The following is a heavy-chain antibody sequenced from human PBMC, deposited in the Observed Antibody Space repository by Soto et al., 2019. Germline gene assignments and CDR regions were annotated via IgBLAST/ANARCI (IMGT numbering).Heavy chain of an antibody. CDR1: GFTFSSYG. CDR2: IWYDGSNK. CDR3: ARRDPDFGGPYYYYGMDV. Sequence: PGGSLRLSCAASGFTFSSYGMHWVRQAPGKGLEWVAFIWYDGSNKYYADSVKGRFTISRDNSKNTLYLQMNSLRAEDTAVYYCARRDPDFGGPYYYYGMDVWGQGTTVTVSS. J-gene: IGHJ6*02. V-gene: IGHV3-33*01. D-gene: IGHD3-10*01.